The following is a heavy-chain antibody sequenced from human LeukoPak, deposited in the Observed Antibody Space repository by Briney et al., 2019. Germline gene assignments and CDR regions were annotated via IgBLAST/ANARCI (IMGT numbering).Heavy chain of an antibody. V-gene: IGHV3-23*01. Sequence: GGSLRLSCAASGFTFSSYAMTWVRQAPGKGLEWVSSISGCGGSTYYADSVKGRFTISRDNSKNTLYLQMYSLRAEDTAVYYCAKVEGASKASVYWGQGALVTVSS. J-gene: IGHJ4*02. CDR2: ISGCGGST. CDR3: AKVEGASKASVY. CDR1: GFTFSSYA. D-gene: IGHD1-1*01.